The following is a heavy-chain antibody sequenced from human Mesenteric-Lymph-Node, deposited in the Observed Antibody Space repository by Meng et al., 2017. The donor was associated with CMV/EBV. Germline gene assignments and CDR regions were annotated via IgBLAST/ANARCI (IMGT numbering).Heavy chain of an antibody. CDR1: GGSFSGHY. D-gene: IGHD2-2*01. CDR2: INDGGNT. CDR3: LTAHIYQLPVF. J-gene: IGHJ4*02. Sequence: GSLRLSCAVYGGSFSGHYWSWVRQSPGKGLEWIGEINDGGNTNYNPSLKSRVTISVDTSKSQFSLKVNSLTAADTAVYYCLTAHIYQLPVFWGQGTLVTVSS. V-gene: IGHV4-34*01.